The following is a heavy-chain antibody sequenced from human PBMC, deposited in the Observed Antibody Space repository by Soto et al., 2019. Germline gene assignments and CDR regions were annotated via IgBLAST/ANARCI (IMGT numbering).Heavy chain of an antibody. J-gene: IGHJ5*02. CDR3: ARAWELNWFDP. Sequence: ASVKVSCKASGYTFTGYYMHWVRQAPGQGLEWMGWINPNSGGTNYAQKFQGWVTMTRDTSINTAYMELSRLRSDDTAVYYCARAWELNWFDPWGQGTLVTVSS. CDR2: INPNSGGT. CDR1: GYTFTGYY. V-gene: IGHV1-2*04. D-gene: IGHD1-26*01.